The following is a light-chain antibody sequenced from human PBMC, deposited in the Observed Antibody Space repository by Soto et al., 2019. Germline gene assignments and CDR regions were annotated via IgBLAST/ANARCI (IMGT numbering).Light chain of an antibody. CDR1: NSNIGSNP. CDR3: AAWDDRLSDLI. CDR2: SNY. V-gene: IGLV1-44*01. J-gene: IGLJ2*01. Sequence: QSVLTQPPSASGTPGQRVTISCSGSNSNIGSNPVHWYQQFPGTAPKVLIYSNYQRPSGVPDRFSGSKSGTSASLAISGLQSEDEADYYCAAWDDRLSDLIFVGGSKVTV.